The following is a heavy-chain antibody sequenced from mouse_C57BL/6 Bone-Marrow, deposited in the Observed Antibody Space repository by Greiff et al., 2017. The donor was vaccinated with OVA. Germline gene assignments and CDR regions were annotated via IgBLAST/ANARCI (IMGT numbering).Heavy chain of an antibody. CDR3: ARNPYDAMDY. V-gene: IGHV1-54*01. J-gene: IGHJ4*01. Sequence: QVQLQQSGAELVRPGTSVKVSCKASGYAFTNYLIEWVKQRPGQGLAWIGVINPGSGGTNYNEKFKGKATLTADKSSSTAYMQLSSLTSEDSAVYFCARNPYDAMDYWGQGTSVTVSS. CDR2: INPGSGGT. CDR1: GYAFTNYL.